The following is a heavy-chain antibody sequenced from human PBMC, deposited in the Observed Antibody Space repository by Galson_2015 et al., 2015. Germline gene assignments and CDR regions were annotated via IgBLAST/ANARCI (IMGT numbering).Heavy chain of an antibody. CDR2: IWFDGNNK. V-gene: IGHV3-33*01. D-gene: IGHD2-2*01. CDR1: GFTLSSYG. J-gene: IGHJ4*02. CDR3: ARDKGVAYCSSPTCSVLDY. Sequence: SLRLSCAASGFTLSSYGMHWVRQAPGKGLEWVAVIWFDGNNKNYADSVKGRFTLTRDNSKNTLYLQINSLRAEDTAVYYCARDKGVAYCSSPTCSVLDYWGQGTLVTVSS.